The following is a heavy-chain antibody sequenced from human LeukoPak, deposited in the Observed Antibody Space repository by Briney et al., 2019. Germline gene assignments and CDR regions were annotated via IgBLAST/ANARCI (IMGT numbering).Heavy chain of an antibody. CDR3: ARGRYSFDY. D-gene: IGHD5-12*01. CDR1: GLTSTQYC. Sequence: HRGRSLRPSCVASGLTSTQYCMTWGRQAPGRGLEWWASSHPDGSERKCVDSVEGRFTVFGDNAKSSVFCQLHSLRVKETGVYYCARGRYSFDYLGQRTLVTVPS. J-gene: IGHJ4*02. CDR2: SHPDGSER. V-gene: IGHV3-7*01.